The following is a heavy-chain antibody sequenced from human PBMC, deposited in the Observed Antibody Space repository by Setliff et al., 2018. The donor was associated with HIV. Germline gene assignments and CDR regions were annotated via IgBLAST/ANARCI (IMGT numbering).Heavy chain of an antibody. D-gene: IGHD3-9*01. CDR3: VGHYYDPLTGYYVWFFDV. CDR1: GFIFTNAW. J-gene: IGHJ2*01. V-gene: IGHV3-15*05. Sequence: GSLRLSCETSGFIFTNAWMSWVLQSPRKGLEWLARIKSKSDGGTTSYAAPVKDRFTISRDDSRNTLYLQMNSIKSDDTATYYCVGHYYDPLTGYYVWFFDVWGRGTLVTVAS. CDR2: IKSKSDGGTT.